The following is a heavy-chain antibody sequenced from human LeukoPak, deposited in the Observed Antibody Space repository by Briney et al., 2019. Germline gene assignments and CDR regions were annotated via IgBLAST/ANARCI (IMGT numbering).Heavy chain of an antibody. CDR2: IYYSGST. J-gene: IGHJ4*02. CDR3: ARGTTKGYYYDTSGCYVK. CDR1: GGSINSYY. Sequence: SETLSLTCTVSGGSINSYYWGWIRQPPGKRLEWIGYIYYSGSTNYNPSLKSRVTISLDTSKNQFSLNLRSVTAADTAVYYCARGTTKGYYYDTSGCYVKWGQGTLVTVSS. V-gene: IGHV4-59*01. D-gene: IGHD3-22*01.